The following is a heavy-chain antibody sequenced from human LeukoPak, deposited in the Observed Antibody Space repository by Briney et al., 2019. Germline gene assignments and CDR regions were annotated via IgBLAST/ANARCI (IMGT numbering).Heavy chain of an antibody. CDR1: GGSISSSSYY. CDR2: IYYSGST. V-gene: IGHV4-39*07. Sequence: RSSETLSLTCTVSGGSISSSSYYWGWIRQPPGKGLEWIGSIYYSGSTNYNPSLKSRVTISVDTSNNQFSLKLSSVTAADTAVYYCARVFCGGDCYHYWGQGTLITVSS. J-gene: IGHJ4*02. D-gene: IGHD2-21*02. CDR3: ARVFCGGDCYHY.